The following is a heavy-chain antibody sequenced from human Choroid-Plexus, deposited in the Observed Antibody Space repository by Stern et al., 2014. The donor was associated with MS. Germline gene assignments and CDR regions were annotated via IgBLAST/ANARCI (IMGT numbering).Heavy chain of an antibody. CDR1: GFIFSSFG. D-gene: IGHD3-9*01. V-gene: IGHV3-30*03. Sequence: VQLVESGGGVVQPGRPLRLSCIGSGFIFSSFGMHWVRQAPGKGLEWVVFISYDGTTKDYAVSVKGRFTISRDNSNNTLWMQMSSLRPEDTAVYYCARDRHWLTYYFDYWGQGSLVTVSS. CDR2: ISYDGTTK. J-gene: IGHJ4*02. CDR3: ARDRHWLTYYFDY.